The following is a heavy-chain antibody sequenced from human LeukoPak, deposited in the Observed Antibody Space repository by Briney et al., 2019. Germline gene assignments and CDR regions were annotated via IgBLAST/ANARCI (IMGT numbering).Heavy chain of an antibody. J-gene: IGHJ4*02. CDR3: ARDQQMELLDY. CDR1: GFTFSSYG. Sequence: GRSLRLSCAASGFTFSSYGMHWVRQAPGKGLEWVAVIWYDGSNKCYADSVKGRFTISRDNSKNTLYLQMNSLRAEDTAVYYCARDQQMELLDYWGQGTLVTVSS. CDR2: IWYDGSNK. D-gene: IGHD1-7*01. V-gene: IGHV3-33*01.